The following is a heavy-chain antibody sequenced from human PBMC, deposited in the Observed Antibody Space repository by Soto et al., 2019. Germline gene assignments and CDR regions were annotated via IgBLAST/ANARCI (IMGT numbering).Heavy chain of an antibody. CDR3: ARGVVLVADSLGFFDD. CDR2: ISSSSSTI. J-gene: IGHJ4*02. V-gene: IGHV3-48*01. CDR1: GFTFSDYY. D-gene: IGHD2-15*01. Sequence: PGWSLRLSCAASGFTFSDYYMNWVRQAPGKGLEWISYISSSSSTIYYADSVKGRFTISRDNAKNSLYLQMNSLRAEDTAVYYCARGVVLVADSLGFFDDWGQGTRVTVPS.